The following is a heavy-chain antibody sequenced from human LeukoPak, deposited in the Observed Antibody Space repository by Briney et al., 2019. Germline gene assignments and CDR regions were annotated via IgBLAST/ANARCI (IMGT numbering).Heavy chain of an antibody. J-gene: IGHJ4*02. CDR2: ISYDGSSK. V-gene: IGHV3-30*04. CDR1: GFTFSTYA. Sequence: GRSLRLSCAASGFTFSTYAMHWVRQAPGKGLEWVAVISYDGSSKYYADSVKGRFTISRDNSKNTLYLQMNSLRAEDTAVYYCAKDSHEYYFDYWGQGTLVTVSS. CDR3: AKDSHEYYFDY.